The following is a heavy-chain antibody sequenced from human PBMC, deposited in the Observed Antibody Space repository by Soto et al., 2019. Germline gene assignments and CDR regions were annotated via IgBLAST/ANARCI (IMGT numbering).Heavy chain of an antibody. V-gene: IGHV4-61*01. CDR3: ARSQRGRTAFTFDY. CDR2: IYYSGTT. CDR1: GDSVSNDNYY. D-gene: IGHD3-16*01. Sequence: PSETLSLTCAVSGDSVSNDNYYWSWIRQPPGKGLEWIGYIYYSGTTNYNPYLKSRLSLSVDMSKNQFSLKLASVTAADTAVYFCARSQRGRTAFTFDYWGQGALVTVSS. J-gene: IGHJ4*02.